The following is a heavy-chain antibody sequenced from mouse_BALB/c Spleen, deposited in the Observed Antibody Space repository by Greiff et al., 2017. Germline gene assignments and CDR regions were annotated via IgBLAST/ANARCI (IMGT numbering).Heavy chain of an antibody. J-gene: IGHJ3*01. CDR2: IYPGSGNT. V-gene: IGHV1-77*01. CDR3: ARARLPTLAWFAY. CDR1: GYTFTDYY. D-gene: IGHD2-4*01. Sequence: QVQLQQSGAELARPGASVKLSCKASGYTFTDYYINWVKQRTGQGLEWIGEIYPGSGNTYYNEKFKGKATLTADKSSSTAYMQLSSLTSEDSAVYFCARARLPTLAWFAYWGQGTLVTVSA.